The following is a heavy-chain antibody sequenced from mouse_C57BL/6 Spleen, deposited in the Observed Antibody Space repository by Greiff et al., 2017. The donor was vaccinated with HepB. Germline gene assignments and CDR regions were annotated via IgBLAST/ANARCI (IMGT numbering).Heavy chain of an antibody. J-gene: IGHJ4*01. CDR2: INPNNGGT. V-gene: IGHV1-22*01. D-gene: IGHD2-1*01. Sequence: VQLKESGPELVKPGASVKMSCKASGYTFTDYNMHWVKQSHGKSLEWIGYINPNNGGTSYNQKFKGKATLTVNKSSSTAYMELRSLTSEDSAVYYCAGYGNSYAMDYWGQGTSVTVSS. CDR3: AGYGNSYAMDY. CDR1: GYTFTDYN.